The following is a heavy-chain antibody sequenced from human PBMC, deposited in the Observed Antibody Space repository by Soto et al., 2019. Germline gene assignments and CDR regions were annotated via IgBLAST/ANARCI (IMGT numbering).Heavy chain of an antibody. V-gene: IGHV1-69*13. CDR2: IIPIFGTP. CDR1: GVTFSRQD. D-gene: IGHD3-16*01. Sequence: SVKVSCKASGVTFSRQDMRWVRQAPGQGLEWMGGIIPIFGTPQYAEKFQDRVTITADESTSTAYMELSSLTSEDTAVYYCARKEGRDDYSFDYWGQGTLVIVSS. CDR3: ARKEGRDDYSFDY. J-gene: IGHJ4*02.